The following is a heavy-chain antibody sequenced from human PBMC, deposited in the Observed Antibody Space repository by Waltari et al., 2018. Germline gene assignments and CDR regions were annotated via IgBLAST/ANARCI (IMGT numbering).Heavy chain of an antibody. J-gene: IGHJ5*02. CDR2: IYYSVST. V-gene: IGHV4-31*03. Sequence: QVQLQESGPGLVKPSQTLSLTCTVSGGSISSGGYYWSWIRQHPGKGLEWIGYIYYSVSTYYNPSLKSRVTISVDTSKNQFSLKLSSVTAADTAVYYCARAKLWFGAENWFDPWGQGTLVTVSS. CDR1: GGSISSGGYY. D-gene: IGHD3-10*01. CDR3: ARAKLWFGAENWFDP.